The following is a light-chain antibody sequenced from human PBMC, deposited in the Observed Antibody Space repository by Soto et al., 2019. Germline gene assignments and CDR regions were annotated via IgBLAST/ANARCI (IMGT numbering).Light chain of an antibody. CDR3: CSYAHTSRV. J-gene: IGLJ3*02. CDR2: DVN. Sequence: QSVLTQPRSVSGSPGQSVTSSCTGTSGDIGAYNYVSWYQFHPGKAPKMIIYDVNKRPSGVPDRFSGSKSGNTASLTISWLQAEDEADYYCCSYAHTSRVFGGGTKVTVL. V-gene: IGLV2-11*01. CDR1: SGDIGAYNY.